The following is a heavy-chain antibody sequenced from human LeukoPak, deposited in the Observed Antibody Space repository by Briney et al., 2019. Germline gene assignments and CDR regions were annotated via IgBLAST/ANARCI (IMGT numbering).Heavy chain of an antibody. D-gene: IGHD5-18*01. V-gene: IGHV3-7*01. Sequence: GGSLRLSCVASGFIFSSYWMSWVRQAPGKGLEWVANMSQDGSEKKYVDSVKGRFTISRDNTKNTVYLQMNSLRAEDTAVYYCARGGGYILDNWGQGTLVTVSS. CDR1: GFIFSSYW. CDR2: MSQDGSEK. J-gene: IGHJ4*02. CDR3: ARGGGYILDN.